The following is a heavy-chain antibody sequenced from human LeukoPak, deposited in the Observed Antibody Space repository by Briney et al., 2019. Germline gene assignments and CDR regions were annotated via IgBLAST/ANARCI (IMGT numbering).Heavy chain of an antibody. CDR3: ARLGYCSGGSCIDY. Sequence: PSETLSLNCAVYGGSFSGYYWSWIRQPPGKGLEWIGEINHSGSTNYNPSLKSRVTISVDTSKNQFSLKLSSVTAADTAVYYCARLGYCSGGSCIDYWGQGTLVTVSS. J-gene: IGHJ4*02. V-gene: IGHV4-34*01. CDR2: INHSGST. CDR1: GGSFSGYY. D-gene: IGHD2-15*01.